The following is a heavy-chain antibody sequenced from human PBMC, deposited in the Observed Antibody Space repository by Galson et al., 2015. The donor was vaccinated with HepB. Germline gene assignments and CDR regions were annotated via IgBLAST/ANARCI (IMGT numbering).Heavy chain of an antibody. D-gene: IGHD5-12*01. J-gene: IGHJ4*02. Sequence: SVKVSCKASGYSLKSYTMHWVRQAPGQRLEWMGWITPGNGNTKYSQNFQGRVTITRDTSASIVYMELRSLRSEDMAVYYCARGLRGYSFDYFYYFDNWGQGTLVTVSS. CDR2: ITPGNGNT. CDR1: GYSLKSYT. V-gene: IGHV1-3*01. CDR3: ARGLRGYSFDYFYYFDN.